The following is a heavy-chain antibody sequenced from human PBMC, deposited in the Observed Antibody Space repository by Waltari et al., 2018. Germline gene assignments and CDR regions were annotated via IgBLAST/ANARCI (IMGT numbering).Heavy chain of an antibody. Sequence: EVQLVESGGGLVQPGGSLRLSCAASGCTFSSLWMSWFRQAPGKGVEWVANRKQDGSEMYYVDSVKGRCTITSDNAKNSLYLQMNSLTTEDTAVYYCAGGGGFLCDIWGQGTLVTVSS. D-gene: IGHD3-3*01. J-gene: IGHJ3*02. CDR2: RKQDGSEM. V-gene: IGHV3-7*01. CDR1: GCTFSSLW. CDR3: AGGGGFLCDI.